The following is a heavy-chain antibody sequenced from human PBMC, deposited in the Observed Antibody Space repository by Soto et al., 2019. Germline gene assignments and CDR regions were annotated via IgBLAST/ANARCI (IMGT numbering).Heavy chain of an antibody. J-gene: IGHJ4*02. CDR3: ARERQYEPLLY. CDR1: GYTFTNYG. D-gene: IGHD2-2*01. V-gene: IGHV1-18*01. CDR2: VSAYNRNT. Sequence: QVQLVQSGVEVKKPGASVKVSCQASGYTFTNYGITWLRQAPGQGLEWMGWVSAYNRNTNYAQRFQDRVTMPTDTSTRTAYMELRTLKSDDTAIYFCARERQYEPLLYWGQGTLVTVSS.